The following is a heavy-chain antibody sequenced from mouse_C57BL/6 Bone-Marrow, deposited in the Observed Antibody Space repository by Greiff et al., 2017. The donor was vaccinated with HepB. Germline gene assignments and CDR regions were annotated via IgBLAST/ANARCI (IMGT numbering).Heavy chain of an antibody. Sequence: QVQLQQSGAELARPGASGKLSCKASGYTFTSYGISWVKRRTGQGLEWIGEIYPRSGNTYYNEKFKGKATLTADKSSSTAYMELRSLTSEDSAVYFCARSRVPTVVEYSFDYWAQGTPLTVSS. V-gene: IGHV1-81*01. CDR3: ARSRVPTVVEYSFDY. CDR1: GYTFTSYG. CDR2: IYPRSGNT. D-gene: IGHD1-1*01. J-gene: IGHJ2*01.